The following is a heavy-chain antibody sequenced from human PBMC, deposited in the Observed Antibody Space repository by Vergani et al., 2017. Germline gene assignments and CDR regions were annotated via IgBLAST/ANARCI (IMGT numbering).Heavy chain of an antibody. D-gene: IGHD2-2*02. V-gene: IGHV3-33*01. CDR3: ARVRRQARSDIVVVPAAKPYYGMDV. CDR1: GFTFSSYG. Sequence: QVQLVESGGGVVQPGRSLRLSCAASGFTFSSYGMHWVRQAPGKGLEWVAVIWYDGSNKYYADSVKGRFTISRDNSKNTLYLQMNSLRAEETAVYYCARVRRQARSDIVVVPAAKPYYGMDVWGQGTTVTVSS. J-gene: IGHJ6*02. CDR2: IWYDGSNK.